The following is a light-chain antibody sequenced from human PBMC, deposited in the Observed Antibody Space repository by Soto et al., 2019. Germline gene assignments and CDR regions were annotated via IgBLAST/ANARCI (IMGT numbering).Light chain of an antibody. CDR1: QSVSTNY. J-gene: IGKJ1*01. Sequence: ENVMTQSPGTLSFSPGERATLSCRASQSVSTNYVAWYQQKPGQAPRLLIYGASSRASGIPDRFRGSGSGTDFTLTISRLEPEDFAVYYCQQYANSHGTFGQGTKVEMK. CDR3: QQYANSHGT. V-gene: IGKV3-20*01. CDR2: GAS.